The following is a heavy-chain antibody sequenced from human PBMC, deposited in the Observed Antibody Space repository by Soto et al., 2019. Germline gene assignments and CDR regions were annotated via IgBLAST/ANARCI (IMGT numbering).Heavy chain of an antibody. J-gene: IGHJ3*02. Sequence: SLKISCKGSGYNFNRYWIGWVRQMPGKGLEWMGVIYPGDPDTRYSPSLQGQVTISADKSSSAAYLQWSSLQASDTATYYCARSLVNGTYEAFDIWGQGTMVTVSS. CDR2: IYPGDPDT. CDR1: GYNFNRYW. D-gene: IGHD6-13*01. CDR3: ARSLVNGTYEAFDI. V-gene: IGHV5-51*01.